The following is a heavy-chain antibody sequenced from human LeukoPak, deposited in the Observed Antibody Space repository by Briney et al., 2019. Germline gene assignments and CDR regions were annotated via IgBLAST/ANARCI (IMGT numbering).Heavy chain of an antibody. CDR1: GFTFSSYA. D-gene: IGHD1-26*01. J-gene: IGHJ4*02. CDR2: ISYDGSNK. CDR3: AVVGATGY. V-gene: IGHV3-30-3*01. Sequence: GGSLRLSCAASGFTFSSYAMHWVHQAPGKGLEWVAVISYDGSNKYYADSVKGRFTISRVNSKNTLYLQMNSLRAEDTAVYYCAVVGATGYWGQGTLVTVSS.